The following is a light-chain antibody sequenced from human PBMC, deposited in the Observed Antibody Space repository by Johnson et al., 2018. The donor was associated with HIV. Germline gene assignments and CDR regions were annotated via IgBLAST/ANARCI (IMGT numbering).Light chain of an antibody. V-gene: IGLV1-51*01. Sequence: QPVLTQPPSVSAAPGQKVTISCSGSSSNIGNNYVSWYQQLPGTAPKLLIYDNNKRPSGIPDRFSGSKSGTSATLGITGLQTGDEAEYYCGTWDSSLSAEVFGTGTKVTVL. CDR2: DNN. CDR1: SSNIGNNY. J-gene: IGLJ1*01. CDR3: GTWDSSLSAEV.